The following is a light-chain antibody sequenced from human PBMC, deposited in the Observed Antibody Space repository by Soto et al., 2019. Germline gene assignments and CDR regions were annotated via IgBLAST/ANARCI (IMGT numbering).Light chain of an antibody. CDR3: QQYLDLPLT. V-gene: IGKV1-33*01. J-gene: IGKJ4*01. Sequence: DIQMTQSPSSLSASVGDRVTITCKASEDISNFLKWYQQKPGKAPQLLIYDASNLETGVPSRFSGSGYVTDFTFTISSLQPEDIATYYCQQYLDLPLTFGGGTKVDIK. CDR2: DAS. CDR1: EDISNF.